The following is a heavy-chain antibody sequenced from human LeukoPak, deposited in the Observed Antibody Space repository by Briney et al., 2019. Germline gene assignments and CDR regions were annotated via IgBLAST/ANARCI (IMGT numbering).Heavy chain of an antibody. J-gene: IGHJ5*02. CDR1: GFIVSSNY. CDR2: IYSGGNT. D-gene: IGHD3-10*01. CDR3: ARLDYSGSGSHLSSSNWFDP. Sequence: PGGSLRLSCAASGFIVSSNYMSWVRQAPGKGLEWVSVIYSGGNTYYADSVKGRFTISRDSSRNTVYLQMNYLRVEDTAVYYCARLDYSGSGSHLSSSNWFDPWGQGTLVTVSS. V-gene: IGHV3-53*01.